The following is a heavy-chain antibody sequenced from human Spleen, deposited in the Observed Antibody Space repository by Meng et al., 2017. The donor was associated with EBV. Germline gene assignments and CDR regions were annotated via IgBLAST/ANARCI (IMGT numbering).Heavy chain of an antibody. J-gene: IGHJ4*02. CDR3: ARSAVGATYTAFDY. D-gene: IGHD1-26*01. CDR1: EYTVTDYI. CDR2: INGGTGNT. Sequence: VQLWQLWAQVKSPGASVTVSCTPSEYTVTDYILHWWRQAPRHRPEWMGWINGGTGNTKFSQIFQGRVTITRYTSASTVYMELSSLRSEDTAVYYCARSAVGATYTAFDYWGQGSLVTVSS. V-gene: IGHV1-3*01.